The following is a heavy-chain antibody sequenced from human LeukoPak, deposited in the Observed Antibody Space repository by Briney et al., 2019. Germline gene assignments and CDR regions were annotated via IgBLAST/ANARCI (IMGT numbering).Heavy chain of an antibody. V-gene: IGHV1-18*01. CDR2: IRGDNGNT. Sequence: GGTLRLSCAASGFTFSSYGISWVRQAPGQGLEWVGWIRGDNGNTNYAQKFQGRVTMTTDTSTSTVYMELKSLGSDETAVYYCARVDLLTGYYFFDYWGQGTLVTVSS. D-gene: IGHD3-9*01. J-gene: IGHJ4*02. CDR3: ARVDLLTGYYFFDY. CDR1: GFTFSSYG.